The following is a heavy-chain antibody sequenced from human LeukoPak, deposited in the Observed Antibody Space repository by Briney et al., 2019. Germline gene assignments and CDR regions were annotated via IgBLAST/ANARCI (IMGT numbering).Heavy chain of an antibody. Sequence: ASVKVSCKASGYSFTGYFIHWVRQAPGQGLEWMGWINPNTGDTTYAPRFQGRVTMTRDTSISTAYMDLSRLTSDDKAVYYCAREDSSSWFDYWGQGTLVTVSS. D-gene: IGHD6-13*01. CDR3: AREDSSSWFDY. J-gene: IGHJ4*02. V-gene: IGHV1-2*02. CDR2: INPNTGDT. CDR1: GYSFTGYF.